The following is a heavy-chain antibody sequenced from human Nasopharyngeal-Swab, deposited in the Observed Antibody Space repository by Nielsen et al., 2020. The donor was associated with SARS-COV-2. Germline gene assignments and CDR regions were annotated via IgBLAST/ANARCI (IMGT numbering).Heavy chain of an antibody. D-gene: IGHD2-8*02. J-gene: IGHJ4*02. Sequence: GGSLRLSCAASGITFSNAWMTWVRQAPGKGLEWVSSISGGGASEDYADSVKGRFTISRDYSKKMLYLQMNSLRAEDTAVYYCARDPDWYWYAIDSWGQGTLVTVSS. CDR1: GITFSNAW. CDR2: ISGGGASE. CDR3: ARDPDWYWYAIDS. V-gene: IGHV3-23*01.